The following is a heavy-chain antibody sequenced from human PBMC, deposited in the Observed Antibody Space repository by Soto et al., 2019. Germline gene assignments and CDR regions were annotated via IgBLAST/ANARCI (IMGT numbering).Heavy chain of an antibody. CDR2: INHSGST. V-gene: IGHV4-34*01. J-gene: IGHJ6*02. D-gene: IGHD4-17*01. CDR1: GGSFSGYY. CDR3: ARARYGDYWVYYYGMDV. Sequence: PSETLSLTCAVYGGSFSGYYWSWIRQPPGKGLEWIGEINHSGSTNYNPSLKGRVTISVDTSKNQFSLKLSSVTAADTAVYYCARARYGDYWVYYYGMDVWGQGTTVTVSS.